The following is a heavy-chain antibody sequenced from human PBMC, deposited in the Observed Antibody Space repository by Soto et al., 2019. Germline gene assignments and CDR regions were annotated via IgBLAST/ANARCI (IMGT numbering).Heavy chain of an antibody. V-gene: IGHV4-31*01. D-gene: IGHD3-10*01. CDR2: IYYSGST. J-gene: IGHJ4*02. CDR3: ARGVTMVRGVIHTPYFDY. Sequence: QVQLQESGPGLVKPSQTLSLTCTVSGGSISSGGYYWSWIRQHPGKGLEWIGYIYYSGSTYYNPSLKSPVNISVDTSKNQFSLKLSSVTAADTAVYYCARGVTMVRGVIHTPYFDYWGQGTLVTVSS. CDR1: GGSISSGGYY.